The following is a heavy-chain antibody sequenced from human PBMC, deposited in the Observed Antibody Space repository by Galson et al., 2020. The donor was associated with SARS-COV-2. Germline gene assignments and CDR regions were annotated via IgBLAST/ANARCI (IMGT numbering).Heavy chain of an antibody. CDR1: GGSFSGYY. J-gene: IGHJ5*02. CDR3: ARGGYRATWFDP. Sequence: SQTLSLTCAVYGGSFSGYYWSWIRQPPGKGLEWIGEINHSGSTTYNPSLKSRVTISVDTTKNQFSLKLSSVTAADTAVYYCARGGYRATWFDPWGQGTLVTVSS. D-gene: IGHD5-18*01. CDR2: INHSGST. V-gene: IGHV4-34*01.